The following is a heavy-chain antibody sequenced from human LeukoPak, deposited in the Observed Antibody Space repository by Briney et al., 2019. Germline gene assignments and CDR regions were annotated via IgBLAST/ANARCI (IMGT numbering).Heavy chain of an antibody. J-gene: IGHJ3*02. CDR1: GGSISSYY. CDR3: ASYEPYRLVAFDI. CDR2: TYYSGST. V-gene: IGHV4-59*01. Sequence: PSETLSLTCTVSGGSISSYYWSWIRQPPGQGLEWIGYTYYSGSTNYNPSLKSRVTISVDTTKNQFSLKLSSVTAADTAVYYCASYEPYRLVAFDIWGQGTMVTVSS. D-gene: IGHD1-14*01.